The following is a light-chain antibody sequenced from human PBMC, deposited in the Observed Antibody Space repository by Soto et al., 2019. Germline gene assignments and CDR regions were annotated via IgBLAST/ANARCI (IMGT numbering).Light chain of an antibody. CDR1: QSLVFTDGNIY. CDR3: MQGTHWPWT. Sequence: DVVMTQSPLSLPVTLGQPASISCGSSQSLVFTDGNIYLNWFQQRPGQSPRRLIYKVSNRDSGVPDRFSGSGSGTDFTLKISRVEAEDVGVYYCMQGTHWPWTFGQGTKLEIK. CDR2: KVS. V-gene: IGKV2-30*01. J-gene: IGKJ2*02.